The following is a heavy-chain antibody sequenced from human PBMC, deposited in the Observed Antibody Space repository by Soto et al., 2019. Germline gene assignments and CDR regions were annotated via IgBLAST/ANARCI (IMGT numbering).Heavy chain of an antibody. CDR3: AKDPSSRYYDTSDQDY. Sequence: GGSLRLSCAVSVFTFSSYAMTWVRQSPEKGLEWVSAITGRGTRTYDADSVKGRFNISRDNSKNTLSLQMNSMRAEDTAVYYCAKDPSSRYYDTSDQDYWGEGTLVNVS. V-gene: IGHV3-23*01. CDR1: VFTFSSYA. CDR2: ITGRGTRT. J-gene: IGHJ4*02. D-gene: IGHD3-22*01.